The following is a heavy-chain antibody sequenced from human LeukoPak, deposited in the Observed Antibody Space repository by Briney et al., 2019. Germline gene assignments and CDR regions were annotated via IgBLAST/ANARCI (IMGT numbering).Heavy chain of an antibody. CDR3: ARDIGDGYRSYYYYYGMDV. Sequence: PGRSLRLSCAASGFTFSSYAMHWVRQAPGKGLEWVAVISYDGSNKNYADSVKGRFTISRDNSKNTLYLQMNSLRAEDTAVYYCARDIGDGYRSYYYYYGMDVWGQGTTVTVSS. J-gene: IGHJ6*02. CDR2: ISYDGSNK. V-gene: IGHV3-30*04. D-gene: IGHD3-16*02. CDR1: GFTFSSYA.